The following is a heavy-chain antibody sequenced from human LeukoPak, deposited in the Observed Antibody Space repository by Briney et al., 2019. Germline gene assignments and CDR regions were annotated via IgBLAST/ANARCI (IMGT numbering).Heavy chain of an antibody. D-gene: IGHD6-13*01. CDR3: ARLSYSSSWYVDYFDY. Sequence: SETLSLTCTVSGGSISSGSYYWSWIRQPAGKGLEWIGRIYTSGSTNYNPSLKSRVTISVDTSKNQFSLKLSSVTAADTAVYYCARLSYSSSWYVDYFDYWGQGTLVTVSS. V-gene: IGHV4-61*02. CDR2: IYTSGST. CDR1: GGSISSGSYY. J-gene: IGHJ4*02.